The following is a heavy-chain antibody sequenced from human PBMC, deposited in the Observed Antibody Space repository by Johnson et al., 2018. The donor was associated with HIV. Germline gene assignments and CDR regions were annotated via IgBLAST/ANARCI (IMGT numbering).Heavy chain of an antibody. CDR2: ISWNSGSI. D-gene: IGHD6-13*01. CDR3: AKAYSSSWYGLDAFDI. V-gene: IGHV3-9*01. Sequence: EVQLVESGGGLVQPGRSLRLSCAASGFTFDDYAMHWVRQAPGKGLEWVSGISWNSGSIGYADSVKGRFTIARDNAKNSLYLQMNSLRAEDTALYYCAKAYSSSWYGLDAFDIWGQGTMVTVSS. J-gene: IGHJ3*02. CDR1: GFTFDDYA.